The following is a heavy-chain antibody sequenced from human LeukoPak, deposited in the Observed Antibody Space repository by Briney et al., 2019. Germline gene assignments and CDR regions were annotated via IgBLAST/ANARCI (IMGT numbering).Heavy chain of an antibody. J-gene: IGHJ4*02. CDR3: ARATSPGSYPDY. CDR2: LTPTFSTT. V-gene: IGHV1-46*01. CDR1: GYSFTSYY. Sequence: ASVKVSCKASGYSFTSYYMHWVRQAPGQGLERMGMLTPTFSTTTYAQKFQDRFTMTRDTSTNTAYMELKRLKSEDTAIYYCARATSPGSYPDYWGQGTLVTVSS. D-gene: IGHD3-10*01.